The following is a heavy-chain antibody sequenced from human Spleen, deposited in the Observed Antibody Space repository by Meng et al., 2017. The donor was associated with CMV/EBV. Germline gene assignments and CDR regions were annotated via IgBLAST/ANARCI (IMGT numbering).Heavy chain of an antibody. Sequence: GESLKISCAASGFTFSDYWMAWVRQTPGKGLEWVANIKRDGSEKYYVDSVKGRFTVSRDNAKNSLYLQMRTLRAEDTGVYYCATYGGAVGIYGMDVWGQGTTVTVSS. V-gene: IGHV3-7*01. CDR2: IKRDGSEK. CDR1: GFTFSDYW. D-gene: IGHD3-16*01. CDR3: ATYGGAVGIYGMDV. J-gene: IGHJ6*02.